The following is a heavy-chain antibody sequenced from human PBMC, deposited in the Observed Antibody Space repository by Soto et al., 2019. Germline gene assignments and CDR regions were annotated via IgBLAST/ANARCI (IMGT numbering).Heavy chain of an antibody. V-gene: IGHV3-23*01. J-gene: IGHJ4*02. CDR2: ISGSGGAT. Sequence: EVQLLESGGGLGQPGGSLRLSCAASGFTFSYHAMSWVRQAPGKGLEWVSAISGSGGATYYADSVKGRFTISRDNSNNTVDLQMNSLRAEDTAVYYCAVLARGGYRDDAGAEWGQGALVAVSS. D-gene: IGHD5-12*01. CDR3: AVLARGGYRDDAGAE. CDR1: GFTFSYHA.